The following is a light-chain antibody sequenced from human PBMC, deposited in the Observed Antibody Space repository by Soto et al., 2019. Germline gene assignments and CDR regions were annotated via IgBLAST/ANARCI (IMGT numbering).Light chain of an antibody. Sequence: QSVLTQPPSVSAAPGQKVTISCSGSSSNIGNNYVSWYRQLPGAAPKLLIFDNNKRPSGIPDRFSGSKSGTSATLGITGLQTGDEADYYCGTWDTILSAVVFGGGTKLTVL. CDR2: DNN. V-gene: IGLV1-51*01. CDR1: SSNIGNNY. J-gene: IGLJ2*01. CDR3: GTWDTILSAVV.